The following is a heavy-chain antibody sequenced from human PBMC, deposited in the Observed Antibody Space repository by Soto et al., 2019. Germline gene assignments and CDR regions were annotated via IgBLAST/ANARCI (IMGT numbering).Heavy chain of an antibody. D-gene: IGHD3-3*01. V-gene: IGHV3-23*01. J-gene: IGHJ6*03. CDR1: GFTFSSYA. CDR3: ANLDSPSSGFWSGYYHYYYMDV. CDR2: ISGSGGST. Sequence: LRLSCAASGFTFSSYAMSWVRQAPGKGLEWVSAISGSGGSTYYADSVKGRFTISRDNSKNTLYLQMNSLRAEDTAVYYCANLDSPSSGFWSGYYHYYYMDVWGKGTTVTVSS.